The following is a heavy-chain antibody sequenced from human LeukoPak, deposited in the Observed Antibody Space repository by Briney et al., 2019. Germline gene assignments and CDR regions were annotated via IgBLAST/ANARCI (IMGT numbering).Heavy chain of an antibody. J-gene: IGHJ5*02. D-gene: IGHD1-14*01. V-gene: IGHV4-59*12. CDR2: IYYSGST. Sequence: SETLSLTCTVSGGSISSYYWSGIRQPPGKGLEWIGYIYYSGSTYYNPSLKSRVTISVDTSKNQFSLKLSSVTAADTAVYYCASAERVWLDPWGQGTLVTVSS. CDR1: GGSISSYY. CDR3: ASAERVWLDP.